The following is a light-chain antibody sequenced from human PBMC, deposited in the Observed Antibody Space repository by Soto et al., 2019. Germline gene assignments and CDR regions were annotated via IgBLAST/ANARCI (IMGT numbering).Light chain of an antibody. V-gene: IGKV1-5*01. J-gene: IGKJ1*01. CDR3: QNFDSAPQT. CDR1: QSISSW. Sequence: DTQMTHSPSTLSASVGDSITITCRASQSISSWLAWYQQKPGKAPKLLIYDASSLESGVPSRFSGSVSGTEFNLTISSLQTEDVATYYCQNFDSAPQTFGQGTKVDIK. CDR2: DAS.